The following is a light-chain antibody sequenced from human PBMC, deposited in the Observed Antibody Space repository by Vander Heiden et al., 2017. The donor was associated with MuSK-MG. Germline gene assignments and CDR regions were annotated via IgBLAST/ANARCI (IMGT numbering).Light chain of an antibody. V-gene: IGKV1-5*01. CDR3: QQYNSYSWT. Sequence: IQMTQSPSTLSASVGDRVTITCRASQSISSWLAWYQQKPGKAPKLLIYDASSLESGVPSRFSGSGSGTEFTLTISCLQPDDFATYYCQQYNSYSWTFGQGTKVEIK. J-gene: IGKJ1*01. CDR2: DAS. CDR1: QSISSW.